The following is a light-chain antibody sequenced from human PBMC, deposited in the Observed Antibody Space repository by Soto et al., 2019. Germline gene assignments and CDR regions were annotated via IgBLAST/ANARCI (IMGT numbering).Light chain of an antibody. CDR1: QSVSSN. J-gene: IGKJ1*01. Sequence: EIVMTQSPATLSVSPGERATLSCRASQSVSSNLAWYQQKPGQAPRLLIYGASTRATGIPARFSGSGSGTDLTLTISSLRSEDFVVYYCQQYNNWPPRAWTFGQGTKVEIK. V-gene: IGKV3-15*01. CDR2: GAS. CDR3: QQYNNWPPRAWT.